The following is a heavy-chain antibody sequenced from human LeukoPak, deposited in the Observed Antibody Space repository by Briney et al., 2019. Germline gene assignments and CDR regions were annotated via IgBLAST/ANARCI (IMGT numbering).Heavy chain of an antibody. CDR3: ARVVVVTPESENWFDP. CDR2: IYHSGST. CDR1: GGSISSYY. V-gene: IGHV4-38-2*02. Sequence: SETLSLTCTVSGGSISSYYWTWIRQPPGKGLEWIGSIYHSGSTYYNPSLKSRVTISVDTSKNQFSLKLSSVTAADTAVYYCARVVVVTPESENWFDPWGQGTLVTVSS. J-gene: IGHJ5*02. D-gene: IGHD4-23*01.